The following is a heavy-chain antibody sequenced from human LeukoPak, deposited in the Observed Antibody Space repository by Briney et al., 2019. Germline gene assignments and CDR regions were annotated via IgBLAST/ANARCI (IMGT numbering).Heavy chain of an antibody. Sequence: VVSLRLSCAASGFIFSSYAMNWGRQAPGKGLKWVSAISGSGDGTYYAESVKGRFTVSRDNSKNTLYLQMNNLRAEDSAVYYCAKGVGGYCSSTDCRAYDNWGQGTLVTVSS. D-gene: IGHD2-2*01. CDR1: GFIFSSYA. J-gene: IGHJ4*02. V-gene: IGHV3-23*01. CDR3: AKGVGGYCSSTDCRAYDN. CDR2: ISGSGDGT.